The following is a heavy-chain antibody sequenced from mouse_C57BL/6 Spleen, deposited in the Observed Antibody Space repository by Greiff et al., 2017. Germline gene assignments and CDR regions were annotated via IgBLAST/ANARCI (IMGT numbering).Heavy chain of an antibody. CDR1: GYSFTDYN. V-gene: IGHV1-39*01. D-gene: IGHD3-2*02. CDR2: INPNYGTT. CDR3: ARRGQTAQATQYYYAMDY. Sequence: VQLQQSGPELVKPGASVKISCKASGYSFTDYNMNWVKQSNGKSLEWIGVINPNYGTTSYNQKFKGKVTLTVDKSSSTAYMQINSLTSEASAVYYCARRGQTAQATQYYYAMDYWGQGTSVTVSS. J-gene: IGHJ4*01.